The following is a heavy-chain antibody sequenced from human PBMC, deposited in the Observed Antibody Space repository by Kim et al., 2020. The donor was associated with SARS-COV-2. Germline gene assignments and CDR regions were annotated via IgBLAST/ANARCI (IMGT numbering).Heavy chain of an antibody. CDR1: GGSFSGYY. CDR3: ARPDYQGTYYYGMDV. V-gene: IGHV4-34*01. J-gene: IGHJ6*02. Sequence: SETLSLTCAVYGGSFSGYYWSWIRQPPGKGLEWIGEINHSGSTNYNPSLKSRVTISVDTSKNQFSLKLSSVTAADTAVYYCARPDYQGTYYYGMDVWGQGTTVTVSS. D-gene: IGHD2-2*01. CDR2: INHSGST.